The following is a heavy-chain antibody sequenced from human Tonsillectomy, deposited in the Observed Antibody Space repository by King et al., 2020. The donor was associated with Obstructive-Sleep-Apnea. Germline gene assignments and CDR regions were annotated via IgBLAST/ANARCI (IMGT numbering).Heavy chain of an antibody. V-gene: IGHV5-51*01. CDR3: ARHVREVVQDGTPGPFDY. D-gene: IGHD5-24*01. CDR2: IYPGDSDT. Sequence: QLVQSGAEVKKPGESLRISCQGSGYSFTTYWIGWVRQMPGKGLEWMGIIYPGDSDTRYSPSFQGQVTISADESISTAYLQWSSLKASDTAMYYCARHVREVVQDGTPGPFDYWGQGTLVTVSS. CDR1: GYSFTTYW. J-gene: IGHJ4*02.